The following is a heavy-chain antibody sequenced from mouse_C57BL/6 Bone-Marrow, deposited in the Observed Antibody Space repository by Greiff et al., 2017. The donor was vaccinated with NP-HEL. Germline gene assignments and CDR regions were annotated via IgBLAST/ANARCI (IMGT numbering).Heavy chain of an antibody. CDR3: ARRGGNLDY. V-gene: IGHV1-50*01. CDR1: GYTFTSYW. D-gene: IGHD2-1*01. Sequence: VKLQQPGAELVKPGASVKLSCKASGYTFTSYWMQWVKQRPGQGLEWIGEIDPSDSYTNYNQKFKGKATLTVDTSSSTAYMQLSSLTSEDSAVYYCARRGGNLDYWGQGTTRTVSS. J-gene: IGHJ2*01. CDR2: IDPSDSYT.